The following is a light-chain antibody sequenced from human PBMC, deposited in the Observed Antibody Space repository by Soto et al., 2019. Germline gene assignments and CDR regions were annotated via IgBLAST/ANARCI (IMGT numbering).Light chain of an antibody. CDR2: EVN. CDR3: GSYTSTDTTFV. V-gene: IGLV2-14*01. J-gene: IGLJ1*01. CDR1: STDVGGYNY. Sequence: QSVLAQPSSVSGSPGQSITISFTGTSTDVGGYNYVSWYQHHPGKGPKLIIYEVNNRPSGLSNRFSGSKSGNKASLTISNLKAEDESDYYCGSYTSTDTTFVFGSATKVTVL.